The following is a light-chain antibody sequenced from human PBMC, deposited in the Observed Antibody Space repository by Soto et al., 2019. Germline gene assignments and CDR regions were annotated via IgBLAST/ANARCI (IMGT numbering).Light chain of an antibody. CDR2: GAS. CDR1: QSVSNN. J-gene: IGKJ1*01. CDR3: QQYNNWPKT. Sequence: EIVMTQSPATLSVSPGERATLSCRASQSVSNNLAWYQQRPGQAPSLLIYGASSRATGIPDRFSGSGSGTDFTLTISRLEPEDFAVYYCQQYNNWPKTFGQGTKVDIK. V-gene: IGKV3D-15*01.